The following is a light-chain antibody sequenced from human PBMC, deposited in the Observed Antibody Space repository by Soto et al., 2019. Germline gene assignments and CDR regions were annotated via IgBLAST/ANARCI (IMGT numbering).Light chain of an antibody. CDR2: NNN. CDR3: AARVDSLNAWV. CDR1: SSNIGSNT. Sequence: QSVLTQPPSASGTPGQRVTISCSGSSSNIGSNTVNWYQQLPGTTPKLLIYNNNQRPSGVPDRISGSKSGTSASLAISGLQSEDEADYYCAARVDSLNAWVFGGGTKLTVL. J-gene: IGLJ3*02. V-gene: IGLV1-44*01.